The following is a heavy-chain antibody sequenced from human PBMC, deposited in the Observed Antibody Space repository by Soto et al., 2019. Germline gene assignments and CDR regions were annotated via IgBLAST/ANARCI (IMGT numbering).Heavy chain of an antibody. J-gene: IGHJ4*02. CDR3: VSCGSGTYYSGYSFDF. Sequence: TSETRSLTCSVGGGSCSSFYWSWIRQSPGKGLEWIGEIHHSGTTNYNPSLKSRVTISVDTSKNQFSLELTSVTAADTALYYCVSCGSGTYYSGYSFDFWSQGSLVTVSS. CDR2: IHHSGTT. D-gene: IGHD3-10*01. V-gene: IGHV4-34*01. CDR1: GGSCSSFY.